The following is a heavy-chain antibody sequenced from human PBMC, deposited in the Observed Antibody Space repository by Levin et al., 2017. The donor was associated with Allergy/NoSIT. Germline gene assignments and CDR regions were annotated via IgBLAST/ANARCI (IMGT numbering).Heavy chain of an antibody. CDR1: GFTFSSYG. CDR3: ARSPRGIWSGSYHGYFDL. J-gene: IGHJ2*01. Sequence: SCAASGFTFSSYGMHWVRQAPGKGLEWVAVIWYDGSNKYYADSVKGRFTISRDNSKNTLYLQMNSLRAEDTAVYYCARSPRGIWSGSYHGYFDLWGRGTLVTVSS. D-gene: IGHD1-26*01. V-gene: IGHV3-33*01. CDR2: IWYDGSNK.